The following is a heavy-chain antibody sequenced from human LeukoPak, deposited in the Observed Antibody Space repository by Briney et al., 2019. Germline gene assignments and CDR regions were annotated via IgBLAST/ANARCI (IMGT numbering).Heavy chain of an antibody. V-gene: IGHV3-33*01. J-gene: IGHJ6*02. CDR2: IWYDGSNK. CDR1: GFTFSSYG. CDR3: ARESNPERTGYYYYGMDV. D-gene: IGHD1-14*01. Sequence: GGSLRLSCAASGFTFSSYGMHWVRQAPGKGLEWVAVIWYDGSNKYYADSVKGRFTISRDNSKNTLYLQMNSLGAEDTAVYYCARESNPERTGYYYYGMDVWGQGTTVTVSS.